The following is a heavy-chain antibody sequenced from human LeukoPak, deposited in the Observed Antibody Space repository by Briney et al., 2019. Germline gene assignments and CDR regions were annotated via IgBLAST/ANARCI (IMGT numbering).Heavy chain of an antibody. J-gene: IGHJ4*02. CDR2: IKPDGSDK. CDR3: TNKVFA. Sequence: GGSLRLSCAASGFTFSSYWMTWVSQAPGKGLEWVANIKPDGSDKYYVDSVKGRFTISRDNAKNSVYLQMNGLRAEDTAVYYCTNKVFAWGPGTLVTVSS. V-gene: IGHV3-7*02. CDR1: GFTFSSYW.